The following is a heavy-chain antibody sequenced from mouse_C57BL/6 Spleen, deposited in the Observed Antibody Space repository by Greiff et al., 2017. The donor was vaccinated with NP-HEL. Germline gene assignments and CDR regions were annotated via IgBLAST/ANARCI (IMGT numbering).Heavy chain of an antibody. Sequence: QVQLQQPGAELVKPGASVKMSCKASGYTFTSYWITWVKQRPGQGLEWIGDIYPGSGSTNYNEKFKSKATLTVDTSSSTAYMQLSSLTSEDSAVYYCAREAYYSNYWAMDYWGQGTSVTVSS. J-gene: IGHJ4*01. D-gene: IGHD2-5*01. V-gene: IGHV1-55*01. CDR1: GYTFTSYW. CDR2: IYPGSGST. CDR3: AREAYYSNYWAMDY.